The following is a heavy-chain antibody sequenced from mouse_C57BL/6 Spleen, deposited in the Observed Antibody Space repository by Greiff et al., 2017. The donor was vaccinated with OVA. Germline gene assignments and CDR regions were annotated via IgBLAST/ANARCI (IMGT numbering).Heavy chain of an antibody. Sequence: QVQLQQSGAELVRPGASVTLSCKASGYTFTDYEMHWVKQTPVHGLEWIGAIDPATGGTAYNQKFKGKAILTADKSSSTAYMELRSLTSEESDVYDCTRKGQLRLPFAYWGQGTLVTVSA. V-gene: IGHV1-15*01. J-gene: IGHJ3*01. D-gene: IGHD3-2*02. CDR1: GYTFTDYE. CDR2: IDPATGGT. CDR3: TRKGQLRLPFAY.